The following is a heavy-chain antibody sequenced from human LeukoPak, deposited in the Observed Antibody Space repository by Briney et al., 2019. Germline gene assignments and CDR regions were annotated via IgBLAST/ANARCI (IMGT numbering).Heavy chain of an antibody. Sequence: SETLSLTCTVSGGSISSSSYYWGWIRQPPGTGLEWIGSIYYSGSTYYNPSPKSRVTISVDTSKNQFSLKLSSVTAADTAVYYCARSGDFWTPYGMDVWGQGTTVTVSS. V-gene: IGHV4-39*01. J-gene: IGHJ6*02. CDR1: GGSISSSSYY. CDR3: ARSGDFWTPYGMDV. CDR2: IYYSGST. D-gene: IGHD3-3*01.